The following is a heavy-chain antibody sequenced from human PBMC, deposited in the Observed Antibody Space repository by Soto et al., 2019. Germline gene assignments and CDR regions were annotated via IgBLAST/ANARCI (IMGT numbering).Heavy chain of an antibody. J-gene: IGHJ3*02. Sequence: GGSLRLSCAASGFTVSSNYMSWVRQAPGKGLEWVSVIYTGGSTYYADSVKGRFTISRDNSKNTRYLQMNSLRDEDTAVYYCARDSVRDAFDIWGQGTMVTVSS. CDR1: GFTVSSNY. CDR2: IYTGGST. CDR3: ARDSVRDAFDI. D-gene: IGHD4-17*01. V-gene: IGHV3-66*01.